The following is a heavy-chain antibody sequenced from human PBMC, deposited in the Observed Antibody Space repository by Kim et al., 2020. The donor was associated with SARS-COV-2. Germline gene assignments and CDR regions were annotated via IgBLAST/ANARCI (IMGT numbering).Heavy chain of an antibody. D-gene: IGHD3-9*01. CDR2: ISYDGSNK. Sequence: SLRLSCAASGFTFSSYGMHWVRQAPGKGLEWVAVISYDGSNKYYADSVKGRFTISRDNSKNTLYLQMNSLRAEDTAVYYCAKDYRLYYHILTGYYPTPLYCYGMDVWGQGTTVTVSS. J-gene: IGHJ6*02. CDR1: GFTFSSYG. CDR3: AKDYRLYYHILTGYYPTPLYCYGMDV. V-gene: IGHV3-30*18.